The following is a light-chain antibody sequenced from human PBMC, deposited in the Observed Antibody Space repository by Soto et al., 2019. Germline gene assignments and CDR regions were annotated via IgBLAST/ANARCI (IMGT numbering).Light chain of an antibody. CDR2: CAS. CDR3: QQYGTAVT. V-gene: IGKV3-20*01. Sequence: EIVLTQSAGTLSLSPGERGTLSCRDSQRVTGKYLAWHPQKAGQAPRLLIYCASRRATGVPERFIGDGSETELTLTISGLEPEDFAVYFCQQYGTAVTVGGGTKVEIK. J-gene: IGKJ4*01. CDR1: QRVTGKY.